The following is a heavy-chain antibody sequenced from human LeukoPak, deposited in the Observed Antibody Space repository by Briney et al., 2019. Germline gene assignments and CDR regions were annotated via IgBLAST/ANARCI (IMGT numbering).Heavy chain of an antibody. J-gene: IGHJ6*03. V-gene: IGHV1-18*01. Sequence: SVKVSCKASGYTFTSYGISWVRQAPGQGLEWMGWSSVYNSNTNYAQKLQSRLNMTTDTSTSKAYMELMSPRSDDTAVYYCAREFVDTALNGYYYYYIDVWGKGTTVTASS. CDR3: AREFVDTALNGYYYYYIDV. CDR1: GYTFTSYG. D-gene: IGHD5-18*01. CDR2: SSVYNSNT.